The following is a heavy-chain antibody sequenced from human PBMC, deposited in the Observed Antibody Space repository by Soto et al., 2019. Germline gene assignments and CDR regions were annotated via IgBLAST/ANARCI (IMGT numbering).Heavy chain of an antibody. Sequence: PSETLSLTCSVSGVTMSYGGYSWSWIRQSPGKGLEWLGYISHLETTYYNPSFKSRLSLSIDRTRNQFSLKLSSVTAADTAVYYCARRDRSGFSYWLDTWGQGTLVTVSS. J-gene: IGHJ5*02. D-gene: IGHD3-22*01. CDR1: GVTMSYGGYS. CDR3: ARRDRSGFSYWLDT. CDR2: ISHLETT. V-gene: IGHV4-30-2*06.